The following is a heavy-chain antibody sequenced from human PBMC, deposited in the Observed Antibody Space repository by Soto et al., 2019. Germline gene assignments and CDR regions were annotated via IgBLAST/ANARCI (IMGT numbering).Heavy chain of an antibody. CDR2: ISYDGSNK. CDR1: GFTFSSYA. Sequence: GGSLRLSCAASGFTFSSYAMHWVRQAPGKGLEWVAVISYDGSNKYYADSVKGRFTISRDNSKNTLYLQMNSLRAEDTAVYYCAREEYTATHKRSGLDYWGQGTLVTVSS. V-gene: IGHV3-30-3*01. CDR3: AREEYTATHKRSGLDY. D-gene: IGHD5-18*01. J-gene: IGHJ4*02.